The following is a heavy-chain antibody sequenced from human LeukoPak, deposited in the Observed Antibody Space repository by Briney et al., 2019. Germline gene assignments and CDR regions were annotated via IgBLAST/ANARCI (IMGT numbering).Heavy chain of an antibody. Sequence: GGSLRLSCAASGFTFSNFAMYWVRQAPGKGLEWVSVLYSGGSTYYADSVKGRLTISRDNSKNTLYLQMNSLRAEDTAVYYCARGSITMIVPDYWGQGTLVTVSS. D-gene: IGHD3-22*01. CDR1: GFTFSNFA. CDR2: LYSGGST. J-gene: IGHJ4*02. CDR3: ARGSITMIVPDY. V-gene: IGHV3-53*01.